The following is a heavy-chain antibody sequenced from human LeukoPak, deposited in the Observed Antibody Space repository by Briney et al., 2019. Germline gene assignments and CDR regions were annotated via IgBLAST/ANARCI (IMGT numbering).Heavy chain of an antibody. CDR3: SRDSGSYPGGNFDY. Sequence: SVKVSCKASGGTFSSYAICWVRQAPGQGLEWMGGIIPIFGTANYAQKFQGRVTITADESTSTAYMELSSLRSEDTAWYYCSRDSGSYPGGNFDYWGQGTLVTVSS. J-gene: IGHJ4*02. CDR2: IIPIFGTA. CDR1: GGTFSSYA. D-gene: IGHD1-26*01. V-gene: IGHV1-69*13.